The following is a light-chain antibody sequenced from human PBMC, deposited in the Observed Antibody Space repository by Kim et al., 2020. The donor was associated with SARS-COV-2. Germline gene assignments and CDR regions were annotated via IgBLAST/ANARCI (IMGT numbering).Light chain of an antibody. CDR1: SSDVGGYNY. Sequence: QSALTQPPSASGSPGQSVTISCTGTSSDVGGYNYVSWYQQHPGKALKLMIYEVSKRPSGVPDRFSGSKSGNTASLTVSGLQAEDEADYYCSSYAGSNSVVFGGGTQLTVL. J-gene: IGLJ2*01. CDR2: EVS. V-gene: IGLV2-8*01. CDR3: SSYAGSNSVV.